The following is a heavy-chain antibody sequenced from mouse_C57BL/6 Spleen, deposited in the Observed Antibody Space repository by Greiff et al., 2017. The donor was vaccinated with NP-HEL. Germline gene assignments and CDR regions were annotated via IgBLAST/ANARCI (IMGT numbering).Heavy chain of an antibody. Sequence: QVQLQQPGAELVRPGSSVKLSCKASGYTFTSYWMHWVKQRPIQGLEWIGNIDPSDSETHYNQKFKDKATLTVDKSSSTAYMQLSSLTSEDSAVYYCARYTTTVVGGGYYAMDYWGQGTSVTVSS. CDR3: ARYTTTVVGGGYYAMDY. V-gene: IGHV1-52*01. CDR1: GYTFTSYW. J-gene: IGHJ4*01. CDR2: IDPSDSET. D-gene: IGHD1-1*01.